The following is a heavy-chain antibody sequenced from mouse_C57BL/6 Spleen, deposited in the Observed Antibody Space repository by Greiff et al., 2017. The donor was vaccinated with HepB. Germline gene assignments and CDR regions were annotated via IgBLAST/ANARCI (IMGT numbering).Heavy chain of an antibody. D-gene: IGHD1-1*01. V-gene: IGHV1-15*01. CDR1: GYTFTDYE. CDR2: IDPETGGT. J-gene: IGHJ2*01. Sequence: VQLQQSGAELVRPGASVTLSCKASGYTFTDYEMHWVKQTPVHGLEWIGAIDPETGGTAYNQKFKGKAILTADKSSSTAYMELRSLTSEDSAVYYCTRKRDYYGSSYWGQCTTLTVSS. CDR3: TRKRDYYGSSY.